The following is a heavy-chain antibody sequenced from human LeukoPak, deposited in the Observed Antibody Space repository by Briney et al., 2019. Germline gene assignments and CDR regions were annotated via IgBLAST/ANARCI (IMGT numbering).Heavy chain of an antibody. Sequence: ASVKVSCKASGYTFTSYYMHWVRQAPGQGLEWMGIINPSGGSTSYAQKFQGRVTMTRDTSTSTVYMELSSLRSEDTAVYYCARSVVVVTSYYYYYYGMDVWGQGTTVTVSS. V-gene: IGHV1-46*01. D-gene: IGHD3-22*01. CDR3: ARSVVVVTSYYYYYYGMDV. CDR2: INPSGGST. CDR1: GYTFTSYY. J-gene: IGHJ6*02.